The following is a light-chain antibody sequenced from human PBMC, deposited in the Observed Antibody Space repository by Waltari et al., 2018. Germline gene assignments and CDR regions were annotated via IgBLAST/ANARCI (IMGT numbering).Light chain of an antibody. V-gene: IGKV1-33*01. CDR1: QDISIY. J-gene: IGKJ4*01. Sequence: DIQMTQSPSSLSASVGDRVTITCQASQDISIYLNWYQQKPGKAPKLLIYDASNLETGVPSKFSGSGSGTDFTFTISSLQPEDIATYYCQQYDIPPYSFGGGTKVEIK. CDR3: QQYDIPPYS. CDR2: DAS.